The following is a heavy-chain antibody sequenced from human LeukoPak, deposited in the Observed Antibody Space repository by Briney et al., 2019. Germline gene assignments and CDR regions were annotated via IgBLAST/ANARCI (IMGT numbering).Heavy chain of an antibody. V-gene: IGHV4-4*07. D-gene: IGHD6-25*01. CDR2: ISASGNT. Sequence: SETLSLTCTISGRSINSYYWSWIRQPAGKGLEWIGRISASGNTNFNPSLKSRVIMSVDTSKNQFSLKLSSVTAADTAVYYCARAHSGLEGYPDCWGQGTLVTVSS. J-gene: IGHJ4*02. CDR1: GRSINSYY. CDR3: ARAHSGLEGYPDC.